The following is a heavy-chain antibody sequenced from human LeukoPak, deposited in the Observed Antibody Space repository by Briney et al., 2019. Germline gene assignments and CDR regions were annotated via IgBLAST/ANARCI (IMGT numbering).Heavy chain of an antibody. V-gene: IGHV3-30-3*01. J-gene: IGHJ3*02. CDR2: IRYDGNLQ. Sequence: LSLTCTVSGGSISSSSYYWGWVRQAPGKGLEWVAVIRYDGNLQYHADSVKGRFTVSKDNFKDTLYLHMNGLRPEDSAVYYCSREASEAFDIWGQGSMVTVS. CDR3: SREASEAFDI. CDR1: GGSISSSSYY.